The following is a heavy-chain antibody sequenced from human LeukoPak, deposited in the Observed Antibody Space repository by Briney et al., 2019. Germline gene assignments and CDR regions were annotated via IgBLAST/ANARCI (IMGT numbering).Heavy chain of an antibody. V-gene: IGHV1-46*01. D-gene: IGHD3-10*01. CDR3: ARDSGGVFDY. Sequence: ASVKVFCKASGYTFTSYYMHWVRQAPGQGLEWMGIINPSGGSTSYAQKFQGRVTMTRDMSTSTVYMEPSSLRSEDTAVYYCARDSGGVFDYWGQGTLVTVSS. J-gene: IGHJ4*02. CDR1: GYTFTSYY. CDR2: INPSGGST.